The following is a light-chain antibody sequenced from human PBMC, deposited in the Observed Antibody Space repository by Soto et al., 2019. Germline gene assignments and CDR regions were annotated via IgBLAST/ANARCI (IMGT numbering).Light chain of an antibody. V-gene: IGKV1-39*01. Sequence: DIQMTQSPSSLSASVGDRVTITCRASQSISNYLNWYQQKPGKAPKLLIYAASSLQSGVPSRFSGSGSGTDFTLTISSLQPEDFATYSCQQSFTILVTFGPGTNVDI. J-gene: IGKJ3*01. CDR3: QQSFTILVT. CDR2: AAS. CDR1: QSISNY.